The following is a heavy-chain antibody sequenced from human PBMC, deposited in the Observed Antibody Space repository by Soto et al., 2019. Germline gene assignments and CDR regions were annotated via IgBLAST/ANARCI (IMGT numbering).Heavy chain of an antibody. CDR1: GFTFSSYA. V-gene: IGHV3-23*01. CDR2: ISGSGGST. J-gene: IGHJ5*02. CDR3: AKDKTFWSGPNWFDP. D-gene: IGHD3-3*01. Sequence: LRLSCAASGFTFSSYAMSWVRQAPGKGLEWVSAISGSGGSTYYADSVKGRFTISRDNSKNTLYLQMNSLRAEDTAVYYCAKDKTFWSGPNWFDPWGQGTLVTVSS.